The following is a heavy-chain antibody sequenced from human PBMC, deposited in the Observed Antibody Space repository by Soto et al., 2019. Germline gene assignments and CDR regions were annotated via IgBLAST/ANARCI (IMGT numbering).Heavy chain of an antibody. D-gene: IGHD2-15*01. CDR3: VKQAHGLDGVAFDY. V-gene: IGHV3-64D*06. CDR2: VSTSGRST. CDR1: GFIFSEST. Sequence: HPGGSLRLSCSASGFIFSESTIYWVRQVPGKGLEAISAVSTSGRSTHYADSVKDRFTISRDNSKNTLFLQMGSLRPEDTAIYYCVKQAHGLDGVAFDYWGQGTQVTVSS. J-gene: IGHJ4*02.